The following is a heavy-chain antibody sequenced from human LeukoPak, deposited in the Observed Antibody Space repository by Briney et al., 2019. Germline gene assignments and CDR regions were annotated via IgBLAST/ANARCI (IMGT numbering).Heavy chain of an antibody. V-gene: IGHV3-30*04. D-gene: IGHD2-21*01. CDR1: GFTFSSYA. CDR3: ARDPLGDSTYYFDY. J-gene: IGHJ4*02. Sequence: GSLILSCAASGFTFSSYAMHWVRQAPGKGLEWVAVISHDGSNKYYADSVRGRFTISRDNSKNTLYLQMNSLRAEDTAVYYCARDPLGDSTYYFDYWGQGTLVTVSS. CDR2: ISHDGSNK.